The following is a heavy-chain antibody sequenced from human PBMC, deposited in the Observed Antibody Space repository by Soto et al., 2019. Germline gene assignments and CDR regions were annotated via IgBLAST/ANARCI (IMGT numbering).Heavy chain of an antibody. J-gene: IGHJ4*02. V-gene: IGHV3-23*01. D-gene: IGHD3-3*01. CDR3: AKNYYDFWSGFGR. CDR1: GFIFSIYA. CDR2: VSGSGVNT. Sequence: PGGSLRLSCAASGFIFSIYAMSWFRQAPGKGLEWVSSVSGSGVNTYYAGSVKGRFTISADNSKNMVYLQMNNLRAEDTAVYYCAKNYYDFWSGFGRWGQGTLVTVSS.